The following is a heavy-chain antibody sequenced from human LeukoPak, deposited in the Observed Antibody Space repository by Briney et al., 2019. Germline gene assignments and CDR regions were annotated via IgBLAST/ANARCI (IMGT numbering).Heavy chain of an antibody. CDR1: GFTFDDYA. D-gene: IGHD6-13*01. CDR3: AKDIGATPYSSSWLDY. Sequence: GGSLRLSCAASGFTFDDYAMHWVRQAPGKGLEWVSGISWNSGSIGYADSVKGRFTISRDNAKNSLYLQMNSLRAEDTALYYCAKDIGATPYSSSWLDYWGQGTLVTVSS. V-gene: IGHV3-9*01. CDR2: ISWNSGSI. J-gene: IGHJ4*02.